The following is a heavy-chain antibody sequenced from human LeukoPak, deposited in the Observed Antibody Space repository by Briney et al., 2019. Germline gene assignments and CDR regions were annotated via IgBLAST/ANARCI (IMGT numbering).Heavy chain of an antibody. Sequence: SETLSLTCTVSGGSIRSSYYYWGWIRQPPGKGLEWIGSIYDSGSTYYNPSLKSRITISVDTSKNQFSLKLSSVTAADTAVYYCARGSWSSSIDYWGQGTLVTVSS. D-gene: IGHD6-6*01. CDR3: ARGSWSSSIDY. J-gene: IGHJ4*02. CDR2: IYDSGST. V-gene: IGHV4-39*07. CDR1: GGSIRSSYYY.